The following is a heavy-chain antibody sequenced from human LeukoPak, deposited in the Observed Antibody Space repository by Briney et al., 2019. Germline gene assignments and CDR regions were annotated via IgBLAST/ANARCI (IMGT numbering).Heavy chain of an antibody. CDR2: IHSGGST. CDR3: ASGSSGWYMGSDY. D-gene: IGHD6-19*01. J-gene: IGHJ4*02. V-gene: IGHV3-66*01. CDR1: GFTVSSKC. Sequence: GGSLRLSCAASGFTVSSKCMSWVRQAPGKGLQWVSVIHSGGSTYYADSVKGRFTVSRDNSKNTLYLQMNSLRAEDTAVYYCASGSSGWYMGSDYWGQGTLVTVSS.